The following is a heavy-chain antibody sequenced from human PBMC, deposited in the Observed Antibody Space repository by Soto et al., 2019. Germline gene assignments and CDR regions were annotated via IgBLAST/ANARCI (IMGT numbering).Heavy chain of an antibody. CDR2: IIPILGIA. Sequence: SVKVSCKASGGTFSSYTISWVRQAPGQGLEWMGRIIPILGIANYAQKFQGRVTITADKSTSTAYMGLSSLRSEDTAVYYCASSPYCSGGSCYSFIDYWGQGTLVTVSS. V-gene: IGHV1-69*02. J-gene: IGHJ4*02. CDR1: GGTFSSYT. D-gene: IGHD2-15*01. CDR3: ASSPYCSGGSCYSFIDY.